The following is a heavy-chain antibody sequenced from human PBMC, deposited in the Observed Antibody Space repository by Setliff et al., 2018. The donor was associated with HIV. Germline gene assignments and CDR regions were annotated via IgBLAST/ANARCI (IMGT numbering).Heavy chain of an antibody. D-gene: IGHD6-13*01. CDR3: ARSVDFGGSWIQDYYYMDV. Sequence: SETLSLTCTVSGGSISSDDYYWNWIRQPPGKGLEWIGYITYSGSAYYNPSLKSRVTISIDTSNNQISLKLTSVTAADTGVYFCARSVDFGGSWIQDYYYMDVWGKGTTVTVSS. V-gene: IGHV4-30-4*08. J-gene: IGHJ6*03. CDR1: GGSISSDDYY. CDR2: ITYSGSA.